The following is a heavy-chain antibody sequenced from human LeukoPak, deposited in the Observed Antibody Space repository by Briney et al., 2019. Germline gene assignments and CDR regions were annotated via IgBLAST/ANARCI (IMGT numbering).Heavy chain of an antibody. CDR1: GGAISSAY. Sequence: PSETLSLTCTVSGGAISSAYWGWIRRPPGKGHEWIVYIYYSGSTNYNPSLNSLVTLSVDTSKSQFSLKLSCVTAADPAVYYCAVHERLSQFDYWGQGTLVTVSS. CDR2: IYYSGST. V-gene: IGHV4-59*08. D-gene: IGHD3-3*01. CDR3: AVHERLSQFDY. J-gene: IGHJ4*02.